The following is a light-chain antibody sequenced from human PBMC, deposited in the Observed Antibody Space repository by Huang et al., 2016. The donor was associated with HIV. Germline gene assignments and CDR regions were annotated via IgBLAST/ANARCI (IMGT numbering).Light chain of an antibody. CDR3: QQYNNWPLT. J-gene: IGKJ4*01. Sequence: EIVMTQSPATLSVSPGERATLSCWASQSVGSNLAWYQQKAGQAPRLLSYGASTRATGIPASFSGSGSGTDFTLTIGSLQSEDFAVYYCQQYNNWPLTFGGGTKVEIK. V-gene: IGKV3-15*01. CDR2: GAS. CDR1: QSVGSN.